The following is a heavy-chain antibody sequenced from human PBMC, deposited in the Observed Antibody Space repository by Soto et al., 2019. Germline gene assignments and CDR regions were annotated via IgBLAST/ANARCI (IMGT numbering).Heavy chain of an antibody. CDR3: TTDSITIFGVVTLDV. CDR2: IKSKTDGGTT. Sequence: GGSLRLSCAASGFTFSNAWMNWVRQAPGKGLEWVGRIKSKTDGGTTDYAAPVKGRFTISRDDSKNTLYLQMNSLKTEDTAVYYCTTDSITIFGVVTLDVWGQGTTVTVSS. V-gene: IGHV3-15*07. D-gene: IGHD3-3*01. J-gene: IGHJ6*02. CDR1: GFTFSNAW.